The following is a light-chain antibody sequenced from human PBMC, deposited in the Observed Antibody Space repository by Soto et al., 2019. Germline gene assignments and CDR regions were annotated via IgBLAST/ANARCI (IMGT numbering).Light chain of an antibody. J-gene: IGKJ5*01. CDR1: QSFRGL. CDR2: DAY. V-gene: IGKV3-11*01. CDR3: QQRSNWIT. Sequence: EVVLTQSPVTLSLSPGERATLSCRASQSFRGLLAWYQQKPGQAPRLLIYDAYNRATGVPDRFSGSGSGTDFTLTISRLEPEDFAVYYCQQRSNWITFGQGTRLEI.